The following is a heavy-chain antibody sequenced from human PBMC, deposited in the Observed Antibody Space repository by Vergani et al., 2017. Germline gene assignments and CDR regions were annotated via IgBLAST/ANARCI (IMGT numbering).Heavy chain of an antibody. D-gene: IGHD2-8*02. CDR1: GFSFNTYW. V-gene: IGHV3-74*03. CDR3: VRTEYCTGIACNTRFDS. Sequence: EVQLVESGGGSVQSGGSLRLSCVASGFSFNTYWMHWVRQVPGKGLMWVARIDEYGNRATYGDFETGRFTISRDNAKNTVFLQMNKLRADAAGVYYCVRTEYCTGIACNTRFDSWGQGALVTVSS. CDR2: IDEYGNRA. J-gene: IGHJ5*01.